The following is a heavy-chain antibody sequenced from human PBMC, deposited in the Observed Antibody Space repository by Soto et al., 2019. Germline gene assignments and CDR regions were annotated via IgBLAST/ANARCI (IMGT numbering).Heavy chain of an antibody. CDR1: GGTFSSFG. CDR2: IIPVFGRP. J-gene: IGHJ1*01. CDR3: AREASGYDF. Sequence: VKVSCKASGGTFSSFGISWVRQAPGQGLEWMGGIIPVFGRPNYAQRFRGRLTITADESTNTSYMELIDLTSEDTAVYYCAREASGYDFWGQGTQVTVSS. V-gene: IGHV1-69*01. D-gene: IGHD5-12*01.